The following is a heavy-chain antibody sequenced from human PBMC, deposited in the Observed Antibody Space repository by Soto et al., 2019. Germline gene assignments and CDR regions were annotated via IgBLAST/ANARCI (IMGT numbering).Heavy chain of an antibody. J-gene: IGHJ4*02. V-gene: IGHV1-69*13. CDR1: GGTFSSYA. CDR3: ARVDTTYYSDGWGSYFQPLLDN. D-gene: IGHD3-22*01. CDR2: TIPISGTA. Sequence: SVKVSCKAPGGTFSSYAISWVRQAPGQGLEWMGGTIPISGTANYAQKFQGRVTITADESTSTAYMELSSLRSEDPAVYYCARVDTTYYSDGWGSYFQPLLDNWGQETLVTASS.